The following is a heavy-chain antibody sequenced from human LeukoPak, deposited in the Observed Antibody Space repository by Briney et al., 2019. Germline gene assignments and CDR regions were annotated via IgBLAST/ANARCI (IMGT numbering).Heavy chain of an antibody. J-gene: IGHJ4*02. D-gene: IGHD3-10*01. V-gene: IGHV4-59*01. CDR2: IYYSGST. CDR3: ARLEGYASGSKYFFDH. Sequence: SETLSLTCTVSGGSISSYYWSWIRQPPGKGLEWIGYIYYSGSTNYNPSLRGRVTISVDTSENQFSLKLNSVTAADTAVYYCARLEGYASGSKYFFDHWGQGTLVTVSS. CDR1: GGSISSYY.